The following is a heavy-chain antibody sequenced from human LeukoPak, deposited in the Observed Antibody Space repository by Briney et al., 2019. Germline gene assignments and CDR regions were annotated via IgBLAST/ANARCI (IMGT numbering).Heavy chain of an antibody. CDR2: IIPIFGAA. Sequence: SVKVSCKASGGTFSSYAISWVRQAPGQGLEWMGGIIPIFGAANYAQKFQGRVTITADESTSTAYMELSSLRSEDTAVYYCARETELLYYFDYWGQGTLVTVSS. J-gene: IGHJ4*02. D-gene: IGHD1-7*01. CDR3: ARETELLYYFDY. CDR1: GGTFSSYA. V-gene: IGHV1-69*13.